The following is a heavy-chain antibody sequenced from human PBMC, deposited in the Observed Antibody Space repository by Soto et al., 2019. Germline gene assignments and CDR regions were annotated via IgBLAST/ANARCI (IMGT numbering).Heavy chain of an antibody. V-gene: IGHV1-69*17. J-gene: IGHJ4*02. CDR3: ARGGFSSLWRFHH. CDR2: IMAFIGLT. D-gene: IGHD6-6*01. Sequence: QVQLVQSGAEVKKPGSSMKVSCKTSGGTLGTYDINWVRQAPGQGLEWMGGIMAFIGLTKYAQKFQGRVAITEDTSIETVYMELNSLTSEDTAVYYCARGGFSSLWRFHHWGQGTLVTVSS. CDR1: GGTLGTYD.